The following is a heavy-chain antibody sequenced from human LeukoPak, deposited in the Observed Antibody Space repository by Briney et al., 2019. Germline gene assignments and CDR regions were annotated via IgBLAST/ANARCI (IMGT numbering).Heavy chain of an antibody. Sequence: GGSLRLSCAASGFTFSNYNMNWVRQAPGKGLEWVSFISSSSSTIYYADSVKGRFTISRDNAMNSLYLQMNSLRAEDTAVYYCARDLQDRDGYNHFDYWGQGTLVTVSS. V-gene: IGHV3-48*01. CDR1: GFTFSNYN. D-gene: IGHD5-24*01. J-gene: IGHJ4*02. CDR3: ARDLQDRDGYNHFDY. CDR2: ISSSSSTI.